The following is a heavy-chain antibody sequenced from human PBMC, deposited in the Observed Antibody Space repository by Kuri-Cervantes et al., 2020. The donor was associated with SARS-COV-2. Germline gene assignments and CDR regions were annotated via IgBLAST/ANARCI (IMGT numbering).Heavy chain of an antibody. V-gene: IGHV1-2*02. CDR1: GYTFTGYY. CDR3: ARDPGASSSDYFDY. CDR2: INPKSGGT. J-gene: IGHJ4*02. D-gene: IGHD6-6*01. Sequence: ASVKVSCKASGYTFTGYYMHWVRQAPGQGLEWMGWINPKSGGTNYAQKFQGRVTMTRDTSISTAYVELSRLRSDDTAVYYCARDPGASSSDYFDYWGQGTPVTVSS.